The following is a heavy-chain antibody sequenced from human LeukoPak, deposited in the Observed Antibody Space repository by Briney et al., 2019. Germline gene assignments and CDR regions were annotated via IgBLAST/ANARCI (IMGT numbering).Heavy chain of an antibody. V-gene: IGHV3-30-3*01. CDR2: ISYDGSNK. J-gene: IGHJ4*02. D-gene: IGHD2-2*01. Sequence: GESLRLSCAASGFTFSSYAMHWVRQAPGKGLEWVAVISYDGSNKYYADSVKGRFTISRDNSKNTLYLQMNSLRAEDTAVYYCAREYCSSTSCSQFDYWGQGTLVTVSS. CDR1: GFTFSSYA. CDR3: AREYCSSTSCSQFDY.